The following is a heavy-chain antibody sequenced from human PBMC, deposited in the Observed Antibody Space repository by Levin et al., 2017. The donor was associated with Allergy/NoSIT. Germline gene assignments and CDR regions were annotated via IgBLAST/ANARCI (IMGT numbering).Heavy chain of an antibody. CDR3: ARRDSGHWNHDY. CDR1: GGTFSSYA. V-gene: IGHV1-69*13. D-gene: IGHD1-1*01. J-gene: IGHJ4*02. Sequence: SVKVSCKASGGTFSSYAISWVRQAPGQGLEWMGGIIPIFGTANYAQKFQGRVTITADESTSTAYMELSSLRSEDTAVYYCARRDSGHWNHDYWGQGTLVTVSS. CDR2: IIPIFGTA.